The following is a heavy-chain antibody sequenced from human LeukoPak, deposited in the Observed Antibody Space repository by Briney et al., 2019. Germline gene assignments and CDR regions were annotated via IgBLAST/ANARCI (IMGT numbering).Heavy chain of an antibody. J-gene: IGHJ4*02. CDR2: ISSSSSYI. D-gene: IGHD5-18*01. CDR1: GFTFSSYE. CDR3: ASRRALREDTAMVTGDY. V-gene: IGHV3-21*01. Sequence: PGGSLRLSCAASGFTFSSYEMNWVRQAPGKGLEWVSSISSSSSYIYYADSVKGRFTISRDNAKNSLYLQMNSLRAEDTAVYYCASRRALREDTAMVTGDYWGQGTLVTVSS.